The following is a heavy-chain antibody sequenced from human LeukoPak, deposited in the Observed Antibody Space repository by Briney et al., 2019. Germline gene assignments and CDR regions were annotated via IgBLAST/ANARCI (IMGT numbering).Heavy chain of an antibody. CDR2: IYYSGST. CDR3: ARSLISHWQAFDI. V-gene: IGHV4-39*01. D-gene: IGHD1-1*01. J-gene: IGHJ3*02. Sequence: SETLSLTYTVSGGSIGSSSYYWGWIRQPPGKGLEWIGSIYYSGSTYYNPSLKSRVTISVDTSKIQFSLKLSSVTAADTAVYYCARSLISHWQAFDIWGQGTMVTVSS. CDR1: GGSIGSSSYY.